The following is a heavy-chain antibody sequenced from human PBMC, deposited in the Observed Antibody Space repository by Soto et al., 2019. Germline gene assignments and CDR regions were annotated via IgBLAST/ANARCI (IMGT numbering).Heavy chain of an antibody. Sequence: SVKVSCKASGGTFSSYAISWVRQAPGQGLEWMGGIIPIFGTANYAQKFQGRVTITADESTSTAYMELSSLRSKDTAVYYCAGTVVAAIYYYGMDVWGQGTTVTVSS. CDR2: IIPIFGTA. D-gene: IGHD2-15*01. J-gene: IGHJ6*02. V-gene: IGHV1-69*13. CDR3: AGTVVAAIYYYGMDV. CDR1: GGTFSSYA.